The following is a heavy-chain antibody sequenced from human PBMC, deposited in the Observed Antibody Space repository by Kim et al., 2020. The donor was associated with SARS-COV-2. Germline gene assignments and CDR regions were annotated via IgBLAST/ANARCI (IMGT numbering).Heavy chain of an antibody. J-gene: IGHJ3*02. Sequence: GGSLRLSCAASGFTFSTYAMHWVRQAPGKGLEWVAVISYDGSNTYHAESVKGRFTISRDNSKNTLYLQMNSLRVEDTAVYYCARDKDCSSTSCYNAFDN. CDR2: ISYDGSNT. CDR1: GFTFSTYA. D-gene: IGHD2-2*02. V-gene: IGHV3-30*04. CDR3: ARDKDCSSTSCYNAFDN.